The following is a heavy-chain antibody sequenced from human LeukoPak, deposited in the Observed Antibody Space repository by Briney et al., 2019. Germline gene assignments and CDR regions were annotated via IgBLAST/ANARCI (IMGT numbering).Heavy chain of an antibody. CDR1: GFTVSSNY. CDR2: IYSGGST. D-gene: IGHD4-17*01. CDR3: ARVGYGDYLYFDY. J-gene: IGHJ4*02. V-gene: IGHV3-66*01. Sequence: PGGSLRLSCAASGFTVSSNYMSWVRQAPGKGLEWVSVIYSGGSTYYADSVKGRFTISRDNSKNTLYLQMYSLRAEDTAVYYCARVGYGDYLYFDYWGQGTLVTVSS.